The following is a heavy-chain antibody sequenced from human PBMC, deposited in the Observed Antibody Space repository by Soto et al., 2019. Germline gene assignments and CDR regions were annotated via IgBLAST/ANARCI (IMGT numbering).Heavy chain of an antibody. CDR2: INPNSGGT. D-gene: IGHD3-10*02. V-gene: IGHV1-2*04. J-gene: IGHJ4*02. CDR3: ARDSGGDYVLDY. Sequence: QVQLVQSGAEVKKPGASVKVSCKASGYTFTGYYMHWVRQAPGQGLEWMGWINPNSGGTNYAQKVQGWVTMTRDTSISTAYMELSRLRSDDTAVYYCARDSGGDYVLDYWGQGTLVTVSS. CDR1: GYTFTGYY.